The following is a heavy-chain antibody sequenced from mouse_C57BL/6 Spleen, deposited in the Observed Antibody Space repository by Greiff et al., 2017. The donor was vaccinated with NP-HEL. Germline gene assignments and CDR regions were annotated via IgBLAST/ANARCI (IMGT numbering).Heavy chain of an antibody. CDR2: IYPGDGDT. Sequence: QVQLKQSGAELVKPGASVKISCKASGYAFSSYWMNWVKQRPGKGLEWIGQIYPGDGDTNYNGKFKGKATLTADKSSSTAYMQLSSLTSEDSAVYFCARLNLEDGYYGWYFDVWGTGTTVTVSS. J-gene: IGHJ1*03. CDR1: GYAFSSYW. V-gene: IGHV1-80*01. CDR3: ARLNLEDGYYGWYFDV. D-gene: IGHD2-3*01.